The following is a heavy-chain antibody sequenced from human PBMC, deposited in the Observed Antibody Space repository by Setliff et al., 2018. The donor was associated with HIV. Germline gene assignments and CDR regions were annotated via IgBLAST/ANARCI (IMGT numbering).Heavy chain of an antibody. V-gene: IGHV3-7*03. CDR2: IKGDGSKT. Sequence: GGSLRLSCAASGFTFSSYSMNWVRQAPGQGLEYVAHIKGDGSKTKYVDSVRGRFTISRDNAKKSLYLQMNSLRAEDTAVYYCVSTPGVFYFDFWGQGTPVTVSS. D-gene: IGHD2-15*01. CDR3: VSTPGVFYFDF. CDR1: GFTFSSYS. J-gene: IGHJ4*02.